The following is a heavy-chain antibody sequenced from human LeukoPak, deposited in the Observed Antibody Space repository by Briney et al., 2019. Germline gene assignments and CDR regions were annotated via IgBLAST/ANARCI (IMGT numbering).Heavy chain of an antibody. CDR3: ARIASGATT. CDR2: VHSTGRT. V-gene: IGHV4-59*02. CDR1: GASVSDKY. Sequence: SETLSLTCAVSGASVSDKYWSWLRQSPGKGLEWIGYVHSTGRTSYNPSLKSRVTMSVDTSNNQVSLKLTSVTSADAAVYYCARIASGATTWGQGTLVTVSS. D-gene: IGHD1-1*01. J-gene: IGHJ4*02.